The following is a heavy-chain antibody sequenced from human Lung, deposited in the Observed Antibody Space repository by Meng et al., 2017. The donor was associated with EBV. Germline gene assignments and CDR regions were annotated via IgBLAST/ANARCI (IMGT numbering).Heavy chain of an antibody. CDR2: INPNTGGT. J-gene: IGHJ5*02. Sequence: QVQLLQSWAEVKKPVASLKVSCKASGYTFTGYYIHGVRQAPGQGLEWMGWINPNTGGTKYAQKFQGWVTLTRDTSISTAYMELSRLRSDDTAVYYCARGRYELIWGLFDPWGQGTLVTVSS. CDR1: GYTFTGYY. D-gene: IGHD1-1*01. V-gene: IGHV1-2*04. CDR3: ARGRYELIWGLFDP.